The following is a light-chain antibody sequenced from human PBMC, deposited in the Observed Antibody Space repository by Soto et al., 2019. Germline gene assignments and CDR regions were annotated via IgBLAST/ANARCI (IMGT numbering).Light chain of an antibody. V-gene: IGLV2-14*01. Sequence: QSALTQPASVSGSPGQSITISCTGTSSDVGVYNYVSWYQQHPGKAPKLMIYEVTNRPSGVSNRFSGSKSGNTASLTISGLQAEDGADYYCSSYTSSSTKVFGTGTKLTVL. CDR3: SSYTSSSTKV. CDR2: EVT. J-gene: IGLJ1*01. CDR1: SSDVGVYNY.